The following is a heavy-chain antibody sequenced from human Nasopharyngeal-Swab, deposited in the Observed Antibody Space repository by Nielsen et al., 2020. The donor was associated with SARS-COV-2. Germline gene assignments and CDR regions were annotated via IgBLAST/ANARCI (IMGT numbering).Heavy chain of an antibody. CDR3: ARVKLSYYDGSGFDY. Sequence: ESLKISCAASGFTFSSYSMNWVRQAPGKGLEWVSYISSSSSTIYYADFVKGRFTISRDNAKNSLYLQMNSLRDEDTALYYCARVKLSYYDGSGFDYWGQGTLVTVSS. J-gene: IGHJ4*02. D-gene: IGHD3-22*01. CDR1: GFTFSSYS. V-gene: IGHV3-48*02. CDR2: ISSSSSTI.